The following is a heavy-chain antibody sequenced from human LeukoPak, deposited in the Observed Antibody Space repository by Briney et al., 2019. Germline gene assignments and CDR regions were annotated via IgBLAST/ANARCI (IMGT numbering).Heavy chain of an antibody. J-gene: IGHJ4*02. V-gene: IGHV3-23*01. Sequence: GGSLRLSCEASGFTFSTFAMIWVRQPPGKGLEWVSSIFPSGGEIHYADSVRGRFTISRDNSKSTLSLQMNSLRAEDAAVYYCAKVPLGRCTGVICYYFDYWGQGTLVTVSS. D-gene: IGHD2-15*01. CDR3: AKVPLGRCTGVICYYFDY. CDR2: IFPSGGEI. CDR1: GFTFSTFA.